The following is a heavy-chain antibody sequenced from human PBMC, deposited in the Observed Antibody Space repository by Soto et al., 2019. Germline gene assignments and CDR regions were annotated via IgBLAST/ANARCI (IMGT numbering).Heavy chain of an antibody. D-gene: IGHD3-3*01. CDR1: GFTFSSYA. CDR2: MSGAGRSS. J-gene: IGHJ4*02. V-gene: IGHV3-23*01. Sequence: GGSLRLSCAASGFTFSSYAMGWVRQAPGKGLEWVSSMSGAGRSSYDADSVKGRFTISRDNSKNTLYLQMNNLRAEDTALYYCAKGPIFGVENIYDYWGQGTLVTVSS. CDR3: AKGPIFGVENIYDY.